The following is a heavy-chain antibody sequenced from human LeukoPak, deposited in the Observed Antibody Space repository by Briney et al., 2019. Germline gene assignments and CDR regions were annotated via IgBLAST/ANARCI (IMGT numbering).Heavy chain of an antibody. CDR3: ARDRYYDSSGYYPYYYYGMDV. J-gene: IGHJ6*02. Sequence: PGGSLRLSCAASGFTFSSYWMSWVRQAQGKGLEGLPNKKQDGSEKYYVDSVKGRFTIPRDNAKNSLYLQMNSLRAEDTAVYYCARDRYYDSSGYYPYYYYGMDVWGQGTTVTVSS. V-gene: IGHV3-7*01. CDR1: GFTFSSYW. CDR2: KKQDGSEK. D-gene: IGHD3-22*01.